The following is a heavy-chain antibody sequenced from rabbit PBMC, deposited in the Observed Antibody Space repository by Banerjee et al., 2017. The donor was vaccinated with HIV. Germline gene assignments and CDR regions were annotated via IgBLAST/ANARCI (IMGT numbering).Heavy chain of an antibody. Sequence: QEQLEESGGDLVKPEGSLTLTCTASGFSFTNKYVMCWVRQAPGKGLEWIGCINTGSGSFYYAGWAKGPFTISKTSSTTVTLQMTSLTAADTATYFCARGYYTEYFNLWGPGTLVTVS. CDR1: GFSFTNKYV. J-gene: IGHJ4*01. V-gene: IGHV1S45*01. CDR3: ARGYYTEYFNL. CDR2: INTGSGSF. D-gene: IGHD4-1*01.